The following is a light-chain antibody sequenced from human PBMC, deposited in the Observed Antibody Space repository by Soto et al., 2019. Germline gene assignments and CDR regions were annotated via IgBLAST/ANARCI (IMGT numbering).Light chain of an antibody. Sequence: QPVLTQPPSASGTPGQRVTISCSGSSSNIGSNYVYWYQQLPGTAPKLLIYRNNQRPSGVPDRSSGSKSGTSASLAISGLRSEDEADYYCAAWDDSLSGVVFGGGTKLTVL. CDR2: RNN. V-gene: IGLV1-47*01. J-gene: IGLJ2*01. CDR3: AAWDDSLSGVV. CDR1: SSNIGSNY.